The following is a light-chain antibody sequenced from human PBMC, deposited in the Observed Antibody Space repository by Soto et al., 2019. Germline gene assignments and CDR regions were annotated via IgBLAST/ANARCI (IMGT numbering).Light chain of an antibody. V-gene: IGKV1-39*01. CDR2: SAS. CDR3: QQNYRNTPWT. CDR1: QTISRY. J-gene: IGKJ1*01. Sequence: DIQMTQSPSSLSASVGERVNVTCRASQTISRYVNWYQQKPGKAPTLLISSASSLERGVPSRFSGGGSGTTFTLTINGLQPEDFATYYCQQNYRNTPWTFGQGTKVDVK.